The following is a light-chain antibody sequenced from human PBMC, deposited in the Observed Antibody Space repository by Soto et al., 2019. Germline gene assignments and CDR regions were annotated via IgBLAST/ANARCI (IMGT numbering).Light chain of an antibody. CDR2: DSS. CDR3: QQYNSYSPIT. Sequence: DIQMTQSPSTLSASVGDRVTITCRASQSISTWLAWYQQKSGRAPKLLIYDSSSLESGVPSRFSGSGSGTEFTLTISSLQPDDFATYYCQQYNSYSPITFGQGTRLEN. CDR1: QSISTW. J-gene: IGKJ5*01. V-gene: IGKV1-5*01.